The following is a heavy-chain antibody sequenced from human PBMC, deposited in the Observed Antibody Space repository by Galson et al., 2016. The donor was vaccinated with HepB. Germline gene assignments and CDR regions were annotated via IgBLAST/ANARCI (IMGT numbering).Heavy chain of an antibody. J-gene: IGHJ4*02. Sequence: SLRLSCAASGFTFSDYSMNWVRQAPGKGLEWVANIKQDGSEKYYVDSVKGRFTISRDNAKNSLYLQMNSLRAEDTAVYYCASGEIPFDYWGQGTLVTVSS. CDR2: IKQDGSEK. CDR1: GFTFSDYS. CDR3: ASGEIPFDY. V-gene: IGHV3-7*01. D-gene: IGHD7-27*01.